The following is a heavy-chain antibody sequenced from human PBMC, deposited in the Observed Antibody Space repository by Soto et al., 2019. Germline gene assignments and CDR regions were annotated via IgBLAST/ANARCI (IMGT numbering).Heavy chain of an antibody. V-gene: IGHV3-74*01. CDR2: INTDGSET. J-gene: IGHJ3*01. Sequence: GGSLRLSCRASGFTFSSNWMHWVRRLPGRGLVWVSRINTDGSETTYVDSVKGRFTISRDNPKNTLYLQMNSLRVEDTAVYYCAKHYCGSSTTCFDAFDFWGQGTMVTVSS. CDR1: GFTFSSNW. CDR3: AKHYCGSSTTCFDAFDF. D-gene: IGHD2-2*01.